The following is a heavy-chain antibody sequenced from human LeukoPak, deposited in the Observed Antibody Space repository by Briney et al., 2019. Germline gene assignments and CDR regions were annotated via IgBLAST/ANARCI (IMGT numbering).Heavy chain of an antibody. CDR3: AKSNGYGLVDI. D-gene: IGHD3-10*01. CDR2: IYYSGSP. Sequence: PSETLSLTCTVSGGSISSYYWSWIRQPPGKGLEWIGYIYYSGSPNYNPSLKSRVTISLDPSRNQFSLKLHSVTAADTAVYYCAKSNGYGLVDIWGQGTMVTVSS. V-gene: IGHV4-59*12. J-gene: IGHJ3*02. CDR1: GGSISSYY.